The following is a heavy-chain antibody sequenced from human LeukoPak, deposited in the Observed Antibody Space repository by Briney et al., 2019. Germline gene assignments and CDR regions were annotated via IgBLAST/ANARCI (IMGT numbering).Heavy chain of an antibody. D-gene: IGHD3-22*01. Sequence: GGSLRLSCAASGFTFSSYAMSWVRQAPGKGLEWVSAISGSGGSTYYADSVKGRFTISRDNAKNSLYLQMNSLRAEDTAVYYCARDLIYYDSSGSDYWGQGTLVTVSS. J-gene: IGHJ4*02. V-gene: IGHV3-23*01. CDR2: ISGSGGST. CDR1: GFTFSSYA. CDR3: ARDLIYYDSSGSDY.